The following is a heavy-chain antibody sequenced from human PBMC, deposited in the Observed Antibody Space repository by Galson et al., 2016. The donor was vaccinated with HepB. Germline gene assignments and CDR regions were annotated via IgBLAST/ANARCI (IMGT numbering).Heavy chain of an antibody. Sequence: SLRLSCAVSGFSVSYQYMSWVRQAPGKGLEWVSVIYSDDRRFYVDSVKGRFSISRDNSQNILYLHMSSLRLDDTAVFYCLSLYRGGYWGQGTPVTVSP. CDR1: GFSVSYQY. D-gene: IGHD4-23*01. V-gene: IGHV3-53*01. CDR3: LSLYRGGY. J-gene: IGHJ4*02. CDR2: IYSDDRR.